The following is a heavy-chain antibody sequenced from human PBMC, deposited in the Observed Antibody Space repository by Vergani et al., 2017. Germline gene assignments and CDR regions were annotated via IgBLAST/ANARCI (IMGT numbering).Heavy chain of an antibody. CDR2: IIPILGIA. D-gene: IGHD6-13*01. CDR3: ARDGRSSSSNYYYYGMDV. Sequence: QVQLVQSGAEVKKPGSSVKVSCKASGGTFSSYTISWVRQAPGQGLEWMGRIIPILGIANYAQKFQGRVTITADKSTSTAYMELSSLRSEDTAVYYCARDGRSSSSNYYYYGMDVWGQGTTVTVSS. J-gene: IGHJ6*02. CDR1: GGTFSSYT. V-gene: IGHV1-69*08.